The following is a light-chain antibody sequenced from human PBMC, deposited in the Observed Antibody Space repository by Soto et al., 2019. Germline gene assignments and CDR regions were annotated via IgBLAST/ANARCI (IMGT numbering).Light chain of an antibody. CDR1: SREIGGYNY. Sequence: CVLTQPASVSGPPGKSLTICCPRTSREIGGYNYVSWYQQHPGKAPKLMIYDVSNRPSGGSNRFSGSKSGNTASLTMSGLQAEDEAENYCQSHRSSSILGYV. J-gene: IGLJ1*01. CDR2: DVS. V-gene: IGLV2-14*01. CDR3: QSHRSSSILGYV.